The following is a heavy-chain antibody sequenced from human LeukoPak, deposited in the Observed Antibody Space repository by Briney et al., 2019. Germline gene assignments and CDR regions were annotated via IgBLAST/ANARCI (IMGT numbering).Heavy chain of an antibody. D-gene: IGHD3-10*01. Sequence: SSETLSLTCTVSGGSISSYYWSWIRQPPGKGLEWIGYIYYSGSTNYNPSLKSRVTISVDTSKDQFSLKLSSVTAADTAVYYCARCYYGSGSTPFNYCCYYYMDVWGKGTTVTISS. J-gene: IGHJ6*03. CDR2: IYYSGST. V-gene: IGHV4-59*01. CDR3: ARCYYGSGSTPFNYCCYYYMDV. CDR1: GGSISSYY.